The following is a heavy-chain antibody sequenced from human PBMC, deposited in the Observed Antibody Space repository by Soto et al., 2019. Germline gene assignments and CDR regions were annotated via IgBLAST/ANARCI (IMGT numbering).Heavy chain of an antibody. Sequence: ASVKVSFKASGYTFTSYAMHWVRQAPGQRLEWMGWINAGNGNTKYSQKFQGRVTITRDTSASTAYMELSSLRSEDTAVYYCARVYDQLPHFDYWGQGTLVTVSS. CDR3: ARVYDQLPHFDY. V-gene: IGHV1-3*01. J-gene: IGHJ4*02. CDR1: GYTFTSYA. D-gene: IGHD2-2*01. CDR2: INAGNGNT.